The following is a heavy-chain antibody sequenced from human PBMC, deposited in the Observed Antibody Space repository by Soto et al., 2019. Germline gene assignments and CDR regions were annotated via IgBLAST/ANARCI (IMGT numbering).Heavy chain of an antibody. CDR2: IYYSGST. J-gene: IGHJ5*02. Sequence: PSETLSLTCTVSGGSISSYYWSWIRQPPGKGLEWIGYIYYSGSTNYNPSLKSRVTISVDTSKNQFSLKLSSVTAADTAVYYCARVGYYDILTGYYRGWFDPWGQGTLVTVS. CDR1: GGSISSYY. CDR3: ARVGYYDILTGYYRGWFDP. D-gene: IGHD3-9*01. V-gene: IGHV4-59*01.